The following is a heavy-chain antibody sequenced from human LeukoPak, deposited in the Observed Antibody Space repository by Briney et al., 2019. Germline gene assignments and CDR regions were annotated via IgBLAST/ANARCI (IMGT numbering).Heavy chain of an antibody. CDR2: INSDGSST. CDR3: ARGGDIVLMVYAT. V-gene: IGHV3-74*01. CDR1: GFTFSSYW. D-gene: IGHD2-8*01. Sequence: PGGSLRLSCAASGFTFSSYWMHWVRQAPGKGLVWVSRINSDGSSTSYADSVKGRFTISRDNAKNTLYLQMNRLRAEDTAVYYCARGGDIVLMVYATWGQGTLVTVSS. J-gene: IGHJ5*02.